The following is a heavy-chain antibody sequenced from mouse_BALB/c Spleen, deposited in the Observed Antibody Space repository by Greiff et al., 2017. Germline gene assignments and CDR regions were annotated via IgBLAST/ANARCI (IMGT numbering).Heavy chain of an antibody. CDR1: GYTFTSYV. Sequence: EVKLMESGPELVKPGASVKMSCKASGYTFTSYVMHWVKQKPGQGLEWIGYINPYNDGTKYNEKFKGKATLTSDKSSSTAYMELSSLTSEDSAVYYCARGDYDYEIWFAYWGQGTLVTVSA. CDR3: ARGDYDYEIWFAY. CDR2: INPYNDGT. J-gene: IGHJ3*01. V-gene: IGHV1-14*01. D-gene: IGHD2-4*01.